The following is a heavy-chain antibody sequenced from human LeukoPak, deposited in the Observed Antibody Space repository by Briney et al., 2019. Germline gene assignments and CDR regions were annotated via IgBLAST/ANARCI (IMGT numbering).Heavy chain of an antibody. J-gene: IGHJ4*02. CDR2: ISASGGST. CDR3: ARDIGLGGYIYGFLDS. Sequence: PGGSLRLSCAASGFAFSSYAMSWVRQAPGKGLEWVSAISASGGSTYYADSVKGRFTISRDNSKNTLYLQMNSLRAEDTAVYYCARDIGLGGYIYGFLDSWGQGTLVTVSS. V-gene: IGHV3-23*01. D-gene: IGHD5-18*01. CDR1: GFAFSSYA.